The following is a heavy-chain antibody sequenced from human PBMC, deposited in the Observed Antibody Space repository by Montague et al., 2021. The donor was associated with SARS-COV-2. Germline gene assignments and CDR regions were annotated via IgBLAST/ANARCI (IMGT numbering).Heavy chain of an antibody. D-gene: IGHD2/OR15-2a*01. CDR3: ARTYQYCIPTYCYLPNAMDV. Sequence: SETLSLTCTVSGASIRSSDHYWGWIRQPPGKGLEWIGSIYYTGSSYYTPSLTSRLTISVDTSRYQFSLKLTSVTAADTAIYYCARTYQYCIPTYCYLPNAMDVWGQGTTVTVSS. J-gene: IGHJ6*02. CDR1: GASIRSSDHY. V-gene: IGHV4-39*07. CDR2: IYYTGSS.